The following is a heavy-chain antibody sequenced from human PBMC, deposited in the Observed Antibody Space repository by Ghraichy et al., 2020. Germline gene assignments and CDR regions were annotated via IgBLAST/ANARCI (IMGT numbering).Heavy chain of an antibody. CDR3: AAYSSTWLDNWFDP. CDR2: IKDDGSEQ. CDR1: GFTFSRYW. J-gene: IGHJ5*02. D-gene: IGHD6-13*01. V-gene: IGHV3-7*01. Sequence: GGSLRLSCAASGFTFSRYWMKWVRQAPGKGLEWVANIKDDGSEQNYVDSVKGRFTISRDNAKNSLYLQMNSLRAEDTAVYFCAAYSSTWLDNWFDPWGQGTLVTVSS.